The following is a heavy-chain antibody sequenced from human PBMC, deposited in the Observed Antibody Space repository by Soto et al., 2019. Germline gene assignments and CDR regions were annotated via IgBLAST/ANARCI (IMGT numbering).Heavy chain of an antibody. D-gene: IGHD6-13*01. J-gene: IGHJ3*02. V-gene: IGHV1-2*04. CDR1: GYTFTGYY. Sequence: GASVKVSCKASGYTFTGYYMHWVRQAPGQGLEWMGWINPNNGGTNYAQKFQRWVTMTRATSISTAYMELSRLRSDDTAVYYCASESSSWRGAFDIWGQGTMVTVSS. CDR2: INPNNGGT. CDR3: ASESSSWRGAFDI.